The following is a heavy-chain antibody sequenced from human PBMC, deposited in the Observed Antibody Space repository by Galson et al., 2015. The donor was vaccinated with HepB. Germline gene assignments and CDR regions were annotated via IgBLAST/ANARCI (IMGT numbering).Heavy chain of an antibody. V-gene: IGHV3-33*01. Sequence: SLRLSCAASGFTFSSYGMHWVRQAPGKGLEWVAVIWYDGSNKYYADSVKGRFTISRDNSKNTLYLQMNSLRAEDTAVYYCARAYCSSTSCYTYNFDYWGQGTLVTVSS. CDR2: IWYDGSNK. D-gene: IGHD2-2*02. CDR1: GFTFSSYG. CDR3: ARAYCSSTSCYTYNFDY. J-gene: IGHJ4*02.